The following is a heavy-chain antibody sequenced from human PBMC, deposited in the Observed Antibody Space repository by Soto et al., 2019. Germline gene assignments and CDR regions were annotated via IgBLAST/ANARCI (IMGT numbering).Heavy chain of an antibody. Sequence: SETLSLTCAVYGGSFSGYYWSWIRQPPGKGLEWIGEINHSGSTNYNPSLKSRVTISVDTSKNQFSLKLSSVTAADTAVYYCARGGMVYAIGRYYYYGMDVWGQGTTVTSP. D-gene: IGHD2-8*01. CDR3: ARGGMVYAIGRYYYYGMDV. CDR1: GGSFSGYY. J-gene: IGHJ6*02. CDR2: INHSGST. V-gene: IGHV4-34*01.